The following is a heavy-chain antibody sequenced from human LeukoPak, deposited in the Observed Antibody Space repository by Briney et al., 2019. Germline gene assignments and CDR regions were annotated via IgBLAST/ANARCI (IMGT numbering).Heavy chain of an antibody. CDR3: AKDSVDTEMRGDY. V-gene: IGHV3-23*01. CDR1: GFTFSSYA. D-gene: IGHD5-18*01. Sequence: GGSLRLSCAASGFTFSSYAMGWVRQAPGKGLEWVSAISGSGGSTYYADSVKGRFTISRDNSKNTLYLQMNSLRAEDTAVYYCAKDSVDTEMRGDYWGQGTLVTVSS. J-gene: IGHJ4*02. CDR2: ISGSGGST.